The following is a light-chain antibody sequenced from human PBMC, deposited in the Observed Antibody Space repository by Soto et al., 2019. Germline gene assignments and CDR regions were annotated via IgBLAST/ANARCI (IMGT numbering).Light chain of an antibody. CDR1: QTISSSY. CDR2: GAS. Sequence: EIVLTQSPGTLSLSPGERATLSCRASQTISSSYLAWHQQKPGQAPRLLIYGASSRATAIPDRFSGSGSGTDCTLTISRLEPEDFAGYYCQHYGGSPPKYTFGQGTKLEIK. CDR3: QHYGGSPPKYT. J-gene: IGKJ2*01. V-gene: IGKV3-20*01.